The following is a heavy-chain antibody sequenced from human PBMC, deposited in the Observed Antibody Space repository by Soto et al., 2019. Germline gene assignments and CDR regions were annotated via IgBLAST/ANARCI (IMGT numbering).Heavy chain of an antibody. Sequence: QLQLQESGPGLVKPSETLSLTCTVSGGSISSSSYYWGWIRQPPGKGLEWIGSIYYSGSTYYNPSPKSRVTISVDTSKNQFSLKLSSVTAADTAVYYCARQRSYSSYYFDYWGQGTLVTVSS. D-gene: IGHD6-6*01. V-gene: IGHV4-39*01. CDR3: ARQRSYSSYYFDY. J-gene: IGHJ4*02. CDR1: GGSISSSSYY. CDR2: IYYSGST.